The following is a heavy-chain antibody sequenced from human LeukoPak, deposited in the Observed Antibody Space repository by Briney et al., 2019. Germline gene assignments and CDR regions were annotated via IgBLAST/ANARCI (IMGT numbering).Heavy chain of an antibody. V-gene: IGHV2-5*01. CDR2: IYWNDDK. CDR1: GFSLSTSEVG. Sequence: SGPTLVNPTQTLTLTCTFSGFSLSTSEVGVGWIRQPPGKALGWLALIYWNDDKCYSPSLKSRLTITKDTSENQVVLTMTNMDPVDTATYYCARLVDYYDSGGYYADYWGQGTLVTVSS. J-gene: IGHJ4*02. CDR3: ARLVDYYDSGGYYADY. D-gene: IGHD3-22*01.